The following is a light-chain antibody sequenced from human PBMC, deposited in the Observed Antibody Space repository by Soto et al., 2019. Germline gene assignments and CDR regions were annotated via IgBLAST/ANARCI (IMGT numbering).Light chain of an antibody. CDR1: QSISSY. V-gene: IGKV1-39*01. J-gene: IGKJ1*01. Sequence: DIQMTQSPSSLAASVGYRFTITCRASQSISSYLNWYQQKXGKAPKLLIYPASSLQSGVPSRFSGSGSGTDFTLTISSLQPEDFETYYCQQSYSNPRTFGQGTKVDIK. CDR2: PAS. CDR3: QQSYSNPRT.